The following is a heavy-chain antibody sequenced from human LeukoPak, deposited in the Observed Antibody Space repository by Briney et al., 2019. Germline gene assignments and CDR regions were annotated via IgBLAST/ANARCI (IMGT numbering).Heavy chain of an antibody. CDR3: ARDWYSGSQGY. V-gene: IGHV3-74*01. Sequence: RGSPRLSCAASGFTFSSYAMSWVCQAPGKGLVWVSRINTDGSTTIYADSVKGRFTISRDNAKNKLYLQMNSLRDEDTAVYYCARDWYSGSQGYWGQRTMVTDSS. J-gene: IGHJ4*02. CDR2: INTDGSTT. D-gene: IGHD1-26*01. CDR1: GFTFSSYA.